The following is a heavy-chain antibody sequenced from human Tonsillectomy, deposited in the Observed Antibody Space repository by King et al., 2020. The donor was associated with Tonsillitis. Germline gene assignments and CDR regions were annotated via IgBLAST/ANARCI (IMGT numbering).Heavy chain of an antibody. CDR1: GYTFTTYA. V-gene: IGHV7-4-1*02. J-gene: IGHJ2*01. CDR2: INTNTGNT. CDR3: ASDQIGPDWYFDL. Sequence: VQLVESGSELKQPGASVKLSCKASGYTFTTYAINWVRQAPGQGLEWMGWINTNTGNTTYAQGFTGRFVFSLDTSVSTAYLQINSLKAEDTAVYYCASDQIGPDWYFDLWGRGTLVTVSS. D-gene: IGHD3-22*01.